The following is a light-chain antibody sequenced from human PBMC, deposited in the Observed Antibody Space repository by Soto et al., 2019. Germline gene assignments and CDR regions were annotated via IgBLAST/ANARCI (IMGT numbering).Light chain of an antibody. V-gene: IGKV3-11*01. CDR2: DAY. J-gene: IGKJ5*01. CDR3: QQRHMWPIT. CDR1: QSFRGL. Sequence: EIVLTQSPATLSLSPGERATLSCRASQSFRGLLAWYQQKPGQAPRLLIYDAYNRATGIPPRFSGSGSGTDFTLTISSLEPEDSAVYYCQQRHMWPITFGQGTRRRL.